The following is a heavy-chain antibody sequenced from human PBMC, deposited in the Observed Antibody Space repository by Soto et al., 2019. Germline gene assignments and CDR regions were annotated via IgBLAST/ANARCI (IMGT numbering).Heavy chain of an antibody. CDR3: ARFFGSGFDY. V-gene: IGHV3-48*02. D-gene: IGHD6-19*01. J-gene: IGHJ4*02. Sequence: GWSLRLACVASGFTFSTDSMNWVRQAPGKGLEWVAHISTSGATRYYADSVKGRFTISRDNAKTSLYLQMDSLRNEDTAVYYCARFFGSGFDYWGQGTLVTSPQ. CDR2: ISTSGATR. CDR1: GFTFSTDS.